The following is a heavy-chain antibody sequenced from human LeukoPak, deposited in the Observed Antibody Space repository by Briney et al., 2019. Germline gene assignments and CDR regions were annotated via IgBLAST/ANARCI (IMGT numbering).Heavy chain of an antibody. J-gene: IGHJ4*02. Sequence: GGSLRLSCAASGFTFSSYGMHWVRQAPDKGLEWVAVIWYDGSNKYYADSVKGRFTISRDNSKNTLYLQMNSLRAEDTAVYYCARGRSSSWYVDYWGQGTLVTVSS. D-gene: IGHD6-13*01. CDR1: GFTFSSYG. CDR2: IWYDGSNK. V-gene: IGHV3-33*01. CDR3: ARGRSSSWYVDY.